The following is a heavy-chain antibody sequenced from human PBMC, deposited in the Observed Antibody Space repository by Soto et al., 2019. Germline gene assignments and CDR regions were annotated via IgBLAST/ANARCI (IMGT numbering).Heavy chain of an antibody. CDR2: INHSGSI. CDR1: GGSFSGYY. D-gene: IGHD3-3*01. Sequence: QVQLQQWGAGLLKPSETLSLTCAVYGGSFSGYYWSWIRQPPGKGLEWIGEINHSGSITYNPSLKGRVTKPETTSKNQSSLKRSSVTAANTGVYYWAGGLRFLEWLPPFAPWGQGTLVTVPS. CDR3: AGGLRFLEWLPPFAP. J-gene: IGHJ5*02. V-gene: IGHV4-34*01.